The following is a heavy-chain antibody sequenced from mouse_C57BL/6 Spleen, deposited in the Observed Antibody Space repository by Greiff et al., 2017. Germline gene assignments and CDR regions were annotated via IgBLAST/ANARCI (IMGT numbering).Heavy chain of an antibody. CDR3: ARGGYDGYTWFAY. CDR2: IYPSDSET. V-gene: IGHV1-61*01. Sequence: QVHVKQPGAELVRPGSSVKLSCKASGYTFTSYWMDWVKQRPGQGLEWIGNIYPSDSETHYNQKFKDKATLTVDKSSSTAYMQLSILTSEDSAVYYCARGGYDGYTWFAYWGQGTLVTVSA. J-gene: IGHJ3*01. CDR1: GYTFTSYW. D-gene: IGHD2-3*01.